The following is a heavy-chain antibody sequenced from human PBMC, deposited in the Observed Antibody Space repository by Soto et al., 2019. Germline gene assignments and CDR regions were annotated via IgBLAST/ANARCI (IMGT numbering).Heavy chain of an antibody. J-gene: IGHJ4*02. CDR3: TRYFDLFTRNFDY. Sequence: PGGSLRLSCAASGFTFSKYWMHWVRQAPGEGLMWVSRINPDGNTIIYADAVKGRFTISRDNAKNTLYLQMDSLRADDTAVYYCTRYFDLFTRNFDYWGPGTLVTVSS. V-gene: IGHV3-74*01. CDR2: INPDGNTI. CDR1: GFTFSKYW. D-gene: IGHD3-3*01.